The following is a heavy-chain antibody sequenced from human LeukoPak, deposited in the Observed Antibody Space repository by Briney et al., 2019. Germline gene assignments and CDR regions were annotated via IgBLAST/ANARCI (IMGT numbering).Heavy chain of an antibody. CDR1: GFTISSYS. CDR2: ISSSNSTI. J-gene: IGHJ4*02. CDR3: ARVAGIAVAGASYYFDY. D-gene: IGHD6-19*01. V-gene: IGHV3-48*01. Sequence: PGGSLRLSCAASGFTISSYSMNWVRQAPGQGLELVSYISSSNSTIYYADSVKGRFTISRDNAKNSLYRQMNSLRAEDTAVYYCARVAGIAVAGASYYFDYWGQGSLVTAYS.